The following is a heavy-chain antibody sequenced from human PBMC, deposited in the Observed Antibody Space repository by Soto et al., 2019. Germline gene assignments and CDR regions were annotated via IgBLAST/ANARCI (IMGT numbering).Heavy chain of an antibody. CDR3: ARGQPASYGYSYYSGMDV. J-gene: IGHJ6*02. D-gene: IGHD5-18*01. CDR2: MNPNSGNT. Sequence: QVQLVQSGAEVKKPGASVKVSCKASGYTFTSYDINWVRQATGQGLEWMGWMNPNSGNTGYAQKFQGRVTITRNTSISTAYMALSSLRSEDTAVYYCARGQPASYGYSYYSGMDVWGQGTTVTVSS. CDR1: GYTFTSYD. V-gene: IGHV1-8*01.